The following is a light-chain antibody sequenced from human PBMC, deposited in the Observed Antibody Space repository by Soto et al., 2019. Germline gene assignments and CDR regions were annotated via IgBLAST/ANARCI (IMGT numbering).Light chain of an antibody. V-gene: IGLV2-14*01. Sequence: QSVLTQPASVSESPGQSITISCTGSSSDVGAYNYVSWYQQHPDKAPKLMIYDVNNRPSGVSDRFSGSKSGNTASLTISGLQAEDEADYYCTSFTSSSTYVFGTGTKVNVL. J-gene: IGLJ1*01. CDR3: TSFTSSSTYV. CDR1: SSDVGAYNY. CDR2: DVN.